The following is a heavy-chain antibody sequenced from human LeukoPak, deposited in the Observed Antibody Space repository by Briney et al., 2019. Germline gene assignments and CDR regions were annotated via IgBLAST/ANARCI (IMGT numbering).Heavy chain of an antibody. CDR1: GFTFGKYW. V-gene: IGHV3-21*01. Sequence: GGSLRLSCVASGFTFGKYWMSWVRQAPGKGLEWFSSISSSSSYIYYADSVKGRFTISRDNAKNSLYLQMNSLRAGDTAVYYCARDKDGFIDYWGQGTLVTVSS. D-gene: IGHD2-15*01. CDR2: ISSSSSYI. J-gene: IGHJ4*02. CDR3: ARDKDGFIDY.